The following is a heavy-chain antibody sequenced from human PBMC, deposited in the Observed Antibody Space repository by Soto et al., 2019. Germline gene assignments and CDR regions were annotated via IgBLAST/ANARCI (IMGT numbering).Heavy chain of an antibody. CDR1: GGSFSDYY. J-gene: IGHJ4*02. CDR3: ARGGACSGGSCYSVFDFDY. V-gene: IGHV4-34*01. Sequence: SETLSLTCSVYGGSFSDYYWSWIRQPPGKGLEWIGEVYHSGSTDYNPSLKSRVTISVGATNNQFSLKLSSVTAADTAVYYCARGGACSGGSCYSVFDFDYWGQGTLVTVSS. CDR2: VYHSGST. D-gene: IGHD2-15*01.